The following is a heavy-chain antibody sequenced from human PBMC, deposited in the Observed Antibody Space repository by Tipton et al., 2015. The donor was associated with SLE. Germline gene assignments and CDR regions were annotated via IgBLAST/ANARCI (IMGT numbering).Heavy chain of an antibody. J-gene: IGHJ4*02. D-gene: IGHD4-17*01. V-gene: IGHV4-34*01. CDR1: GGSFSGYY. CDR2: INHSGST. CDR3: ARGYPPGDYPFY. Sequence: TLSLTCAVYGGSFSGYYWSWIRQPPGKGLEWIGEINHSGSTNYNPSLKSRVTISVDTSKNQFSLKLSSVTAADTAVYYCARGYPPGDYPFYWGQGTLVTVSS.